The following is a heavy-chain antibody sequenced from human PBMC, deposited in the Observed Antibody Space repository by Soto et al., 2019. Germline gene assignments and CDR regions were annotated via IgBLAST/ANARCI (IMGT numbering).Heavy chain of an antibody. D-gene: IGHD2-2*01. V-gene: IGHV3-7*03. CDR1: GFNFNDHW. J-gene: IGHJ4*02. CDR3: ARVANGVVAPAATYYFDY. CDR2: IKKDGSGT. Sequence: GGSLRLSCAASGFNFNDHWMTWVRQAPGKGLEWVANIKKDGSGTYYVDSVKGRFTISRDNANNSLFLQMNSLRADDTAVYYCARVANGVVAPAATYYFDYWGQGALVTVSS.